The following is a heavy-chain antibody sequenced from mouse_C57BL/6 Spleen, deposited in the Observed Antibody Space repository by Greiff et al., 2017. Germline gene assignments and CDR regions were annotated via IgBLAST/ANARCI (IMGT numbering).Heavy chain of an antibody. D-gene: IGHD1-1*01. CDR1: GYTFTSYW. CDR3: ARRTVVADLLWYFDV. Sequence: QVQLQQSGAELVRPGSSVKLSCKASGYTFTSYWMHWVKQRPIQGLEWIGNIDPSDSETHYNQKFKDKATLTVDKSSSTAYMQLSSLTSEDSAVYYCARRTVVADLLWYFDVWGTGTTVTVSS. V-gene: IGHV1-52*01. CDR2: IDPSDSET. J-gene: IGHJ1*03.